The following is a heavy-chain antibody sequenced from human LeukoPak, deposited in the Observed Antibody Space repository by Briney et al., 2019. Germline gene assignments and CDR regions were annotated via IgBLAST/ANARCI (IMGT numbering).Heavy chain of an antibody. J-gene: IGHJ4*02. Sequence: SETLSLTCTVSGGSISSGDYYWSWIRQPQGKGLEWIGYIYYSGSTYYNPSLKSRVTISVYTSKTQFSLKLSSVTAADTAVYYCARRRNSLVDYWGQGTLVTVSS. CDR2: IYYSGST. D-gene: IGHD2-21*01. CDR1: GGSISSGDYY. V-gene: IGHV4-30-4*01. CDR3: ARRRNSLVDY.